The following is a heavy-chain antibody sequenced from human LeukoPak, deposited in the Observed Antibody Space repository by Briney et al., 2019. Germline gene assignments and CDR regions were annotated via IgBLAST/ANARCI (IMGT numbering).Heavy chain of an antibody. D-gene: IGHD2-15*01. CDR2: ISGSGDTT. CDR3: AKDTTAWWYHRAYMDV. J-gene: IGHJ6*03. V-gene: IGHV3-23*01. Sequence: GGSLGLSCAASGFTFSSYAMSWVRQAPGGGLEWVSAISGSGDTTYHVDSVKGRFTISRDNSENRLSLQMDSLRAEDTAVYFCAKDTTAWWYHRAYMDVWGKGTTVTVSS. CDR1: GFTFSSYA.